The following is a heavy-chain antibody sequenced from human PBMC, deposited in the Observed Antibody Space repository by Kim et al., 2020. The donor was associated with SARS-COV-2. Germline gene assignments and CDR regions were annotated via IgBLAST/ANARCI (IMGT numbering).Heavy chain of an antibody. J-gene: IGHJ4*02. D-gene: IGHD2-21*01. Sequence: ASVKVSCKASGYTFTGYYMHWVRQAPGQGLEWMGWINPNSGGTNYAQKFQGRVTMTTDTSISTAYMELSRLRSDDTAVYYCARYFVDPKAYCGGDCSMEGFDYWGQGTLVTVSS. V-gene: IGHV1-2*02. CDR1: GYTFTGYY. CDR3: ARYFVDPKAYCGGDCSMEGFDY. CDR2: INPNSGGT.